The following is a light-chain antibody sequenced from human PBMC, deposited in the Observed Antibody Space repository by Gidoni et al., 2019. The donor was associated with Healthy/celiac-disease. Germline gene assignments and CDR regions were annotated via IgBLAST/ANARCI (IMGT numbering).Light chain of an antibody. J-gene: IGKJ1*01. V-gene: IGKV3-20*01. CDR1: PSVSSSY. CDR2: GAS. CDR3: QQYGSSPPT. Sequence: EIVLTQSPGTLSLSPGERATLYCRASPSVSSSYLAWYQQKPGQAPRLLIYGASSRATGIPDRFSGSGSGTDFTLTISRLEPEDFAVYYCQQYGSSPPTFGQXTKVEIK.